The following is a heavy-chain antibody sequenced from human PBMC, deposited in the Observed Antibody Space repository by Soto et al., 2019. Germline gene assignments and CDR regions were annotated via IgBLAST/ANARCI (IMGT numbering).Heavy chain of an antibody. J-gene: IGHJ4*02. CDR1: GDSVSSNSAA. CDR2: TYYRSKWYN. D-gene: IGHD3-10*01. Sequence: PSQTLSLTCAISGDSVSSNSAAWNWIRQSPSRGLEWLGRTYYRSKWYNDYAVSVKSRITIKPDTSKNQFSLQLNSVTPEDTAVYYCARDRHYYGSGSYYLDYFDYWGQGTLVTVSS. V-gene: IGHV6-1*01. CDR3: ARDRHYYGSGSYYLDYFDY.